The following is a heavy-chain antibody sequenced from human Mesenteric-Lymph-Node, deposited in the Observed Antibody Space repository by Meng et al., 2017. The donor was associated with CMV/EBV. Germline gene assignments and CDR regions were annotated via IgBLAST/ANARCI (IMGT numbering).Heavy chain of an antibody. D-gene: IGHD5-18*01. CDR1: GGSFSAYY. Sequence: SETLSLTCAVYGGSFSAYYWGWIRQPPGKGLEWIGSIYYSGSTYYNPSLKSRVTISVDTSKNQFSLKLSSVTAADTAVYYCARDQGYTYGFSETDYWGQGTLVTVSS. CDR3: ARDQGYTYGFSETDY. CDR2: IYYSGST. J-gene: IGHJ4*02. V-gene: IGHV4-34*01.